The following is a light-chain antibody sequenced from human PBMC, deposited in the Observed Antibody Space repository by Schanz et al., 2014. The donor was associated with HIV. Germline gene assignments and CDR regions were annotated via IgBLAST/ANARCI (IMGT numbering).Light chain of an antibody. Sequence: QSVLTQTPSASGTPGQRVTISCSGSGSDIRSNAVHWYQQLPGTAPKLLIYNTYHRPSGVPDRFSGSNSGSSASLAISGLQSEDEADYYCATWADSLNGWVFGGGTKVTVL. CDR2: NTY. V-gene: IGLV1-44*01. J-gene: IGLJ3*02. CDR3: ATWADSLNGWV. CDR1: GSDIRSNA.